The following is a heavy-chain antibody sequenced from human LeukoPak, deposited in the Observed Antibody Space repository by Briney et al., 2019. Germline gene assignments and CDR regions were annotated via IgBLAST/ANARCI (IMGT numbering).Heavy chain of an antibody. J-gene: IGHJ4*02. CDR2: ISYDGSNK. V-gene: IGHV3-30-3*01. Sequence: PGRSLRLSCAASGFTFSSYAMHWVRQAPGKGLEWVAVISYDGSNKYYADSVKGRFTISRDNSKNTLYLQMNSLRAEDTAVYYCASLDQPDYGGQEPLVTFSS. CDR3: ASLDQPDY. CDR1: GFTFSSYA. D-gene: IGHD1-14*01.